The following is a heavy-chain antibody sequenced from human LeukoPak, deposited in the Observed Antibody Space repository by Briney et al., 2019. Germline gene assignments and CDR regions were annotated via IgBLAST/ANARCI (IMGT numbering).Heavy chain of an antibody. CDR2: IYPGDSGP. V-gene: IGHV5-51*01. CDR3: GMSGDRVPLQDDVFDV. J-gene: IGHJ3*01. D-gene: IGHD1-26*01. CDR1: GYSFTSYC. Sequence: GASLKISCKVSGYSFTSYCIGWVRQMPGKGLEWMGIIYPGDSGPPYSPSFQGQVTISVDKSINTAYLQWSSLQASDTAMYYCGMSGDRVPLQDDVFDVWGQGTMVTVST.